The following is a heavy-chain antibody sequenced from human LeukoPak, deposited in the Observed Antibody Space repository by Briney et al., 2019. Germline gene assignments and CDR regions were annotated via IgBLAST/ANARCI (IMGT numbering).Heavy chain of an antibody. Sequence: SETLSLTCTVSGGSISSYYWSWIRQPPGKGPEWIGYIYYSGSTNYNPSLKSRVTISVDTSKNQFSLKLSSVTAADTAVYYCARKAAAGIYYFDYWGQGTLVTVSS. V-gene: IGHV4-59*08. D-gene: IGHD6-13*01. CDR1: GGSISSYY. CDR3: ARKAAAGIYYFDY. J-gene: IGHJ4*02. CDR2: IYYSGST.